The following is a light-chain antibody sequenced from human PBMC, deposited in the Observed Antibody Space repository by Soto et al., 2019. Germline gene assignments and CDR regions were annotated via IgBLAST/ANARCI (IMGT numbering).Light chain of an antibody. CDR2: EVS. CDR3: SSYSSSSTPDV. J-gene: IGLJ1*01. V-gene: IGLV2-14*01. CDR1: SSDLGVYNF. Sequence: QSALTQPASVSGSPGQSITLSCTGTSSDLGVYNFVSWYQHHPAKAPKLIIYEVSNRPSGVSNRFSGSKSGNTASLTSSGLQAEDEADYYCSSYSSSSTPDVFGTGTKLTVL.